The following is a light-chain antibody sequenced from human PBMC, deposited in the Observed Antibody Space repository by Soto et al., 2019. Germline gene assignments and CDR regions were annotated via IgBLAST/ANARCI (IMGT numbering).Light chain of an antibody. J-gene: IGLJ1*01. V-gene: IGLV2-23*02. CDR1: TSDVGSYDL. CDR2: EVS. Sequence: QSVLTQPASVSGSPGQSITISCTGTTSDVGSYDLVSWYQQHPGKAPKIMIYEVSKRPSGDSNRFSGSKSGNTASLTISGLQAEDEADYYCCSYAGGRSPYVFGTGTKVPVL. CDR3: CSYAGGRSPYV.